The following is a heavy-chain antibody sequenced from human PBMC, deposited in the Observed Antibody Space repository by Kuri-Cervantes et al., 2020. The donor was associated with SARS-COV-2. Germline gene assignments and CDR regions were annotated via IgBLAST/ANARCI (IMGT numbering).Heavy chain of an antibody. CDR3: AREGGVVVPAIDAFDI. CDR1: GFTFSGHW. J-gene: IGHJ3*02. V-gene: IGHV3-30*03. CDR2: ISYNGRNT. Sequence: GESLKISCAASGFTFSGHWIHWVRQAPGKGLVWVAVISYNGRNTYYADSVKGRFSISRDNSKNTLYLQVNSLRVEDTAIYYCAREGGVVVPAIDAFDIWGQGTMVTVSS. D-gene: IGHD2-15*01.